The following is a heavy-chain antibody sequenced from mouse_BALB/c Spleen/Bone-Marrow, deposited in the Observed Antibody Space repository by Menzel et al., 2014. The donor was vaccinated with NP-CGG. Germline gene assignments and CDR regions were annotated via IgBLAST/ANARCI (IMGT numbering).Heavy chain of an antibody. Sequence: VKLQESGAELVRPGTSVKVSCKASGYAFTNYLIEWVKQRPGQGLEWIGVINPGSGGTNYNEKFKGKATLTADKSSSTAYMQLSSPTSDDSAVYFCARDGDYDEGYAMDYWGQGTSVTVSS. CDR3: ARDGDYDEGYAMDY. CDR2: INPGSGGT. D-gene: IGHD2-4*01. J-gene: IGHJ4*01. CDR1: GYAFTNYL. V-gene: IGHV1-54*01.